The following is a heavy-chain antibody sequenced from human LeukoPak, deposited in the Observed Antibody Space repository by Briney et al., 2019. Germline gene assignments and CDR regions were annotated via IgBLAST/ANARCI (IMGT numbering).Heavy chain of an antibody. Sequence: ASVTVSCTASGYTFTGYYMHWVRQAPGQGLEWMGWINPNSGGTNSAQKFQGRVTMTRDTSISTAYMELSRLRSDGTAVYYCARDPGAHYHDSSGYQNQDYWGQGTLVTVSS. CDR3: ARDPGAHYHDSSGYQNQDY. CDR2: INPNSGGT. D-gene: IGHD3-22*01. J-gene: IGHJ4*02. CDR1: GYTFTGYY. V-gene: IGHV1-2*02.